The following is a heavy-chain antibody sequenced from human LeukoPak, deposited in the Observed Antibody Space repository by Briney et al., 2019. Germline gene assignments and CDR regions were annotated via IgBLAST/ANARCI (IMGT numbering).Heavy chain of an antibody. J-gene: IGHJ5*02. V-gene: IGHV3-30*18. CDR2: IYYDGGNK. Sequence: GMSVRLSCAASGLTFSSYDMLGVRQSPGKGLEGVADIYYDGGNKYYADSVKGRFTISRDNSKSTLYLQMSSLRAEDTAVYNCAKGNSDYGSGSFIDWFDPWGQGTLVTVSS. D-gene: IGHD3-10*01. CDR1: GLTFSSYD. CDR3: AKGNSDYGSGSFIDWFDP.